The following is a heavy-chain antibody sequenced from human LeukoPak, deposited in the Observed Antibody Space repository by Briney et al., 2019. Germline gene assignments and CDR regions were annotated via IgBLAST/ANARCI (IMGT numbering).Heavy chain of an antibody. CDR2: IKEDGSEK. CDR1: GFTFSNYW. Sequence: GGSLRLSCAASGFTFSNYWMSWVRQAPGKGLEWVANIKEDGSEKFYVDSVKGRFTISRDNAKNSLYLQMNSLRAEDTAVFYCAREDYYGPGSYYIPFDYWGQGTLVTVSS. J-gene: IGHJ4*02. V-gene: IGHV3-7*01. CDR3: AREDYYGPGSYYIPFDY. D-gene: IGHD3-10*01.